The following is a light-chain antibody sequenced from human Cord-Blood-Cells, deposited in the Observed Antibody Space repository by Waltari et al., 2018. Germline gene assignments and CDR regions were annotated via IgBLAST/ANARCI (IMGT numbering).Light chain of an antibody. CDR2: GNS. CDR1: SSNIGAGYD. V-gene: IGLV1-40*01. Sequence: QSVLTQPTSVSGAPGQRVTIYCTGSSSNIGAGYDVALYQPLPGTAPKLLIYGNSNRPSGVPDRCSGSKSGTSASLAFTGLQAEDEADYYCQSYDSSLGGSVFGGGPKLTVL. CDR3: QSYDSSLGGSV. J-gene: IGLJ3*02.